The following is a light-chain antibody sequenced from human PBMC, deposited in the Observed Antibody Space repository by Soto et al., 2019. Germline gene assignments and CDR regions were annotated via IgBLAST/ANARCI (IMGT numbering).Light chain of an antibody. J-gene: IGKJ4*01. CDR2: GAS. CDR3: QRNYDTPLT. CDR1: QSIGNY. Sequence: DIQMTQSPSSLSASVGDRVTVTCRASQSIGNYLNWYQQRPGKAPNILIYGASSLQSGVPSRFSGSGSGTDFTLTISSLQPEDFATYYCQRNYDTPLTFGGGVKVEIK. V-gene: IGKV1-39*01.